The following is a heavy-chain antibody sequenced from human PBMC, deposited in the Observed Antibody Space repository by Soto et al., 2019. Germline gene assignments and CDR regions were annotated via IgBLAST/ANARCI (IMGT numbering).Heavy chain of an antibody. Sequence: SETLSLTCAVSGGSISSSNWWSWVRQPPGKGLEWIGEIYHSGSTNYNPSLKSRVTISVDKSKSQFSLKLSSVTAADTAVYYWGRIAAAGTTFAYGGQGPLATVS. CDR2: IYHSGST. CDR3: GRIAAAGTTFAY. J-gene: IGHJ4*02. D-gene: IGHD6-13*01. V-gene: IGHV4-4*02. CDR1: GGSISSSNW.